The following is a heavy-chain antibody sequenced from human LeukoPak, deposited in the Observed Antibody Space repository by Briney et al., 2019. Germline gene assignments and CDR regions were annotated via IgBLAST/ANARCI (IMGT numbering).Heavy chain of an antibody. Sequence: GGSLRLSCAASGFTVSSNYMSWVRQAPGKGLEWVGFIRSKAYGGTTEYAASVKGRFTISRDDSKTIAYLQMNSLKTEDTALYYCTRDRSGYYYNWFDPWGQGTPVTVSS. J-gene: IGHJ5*02. CDR3: TRDRSGYYYNWFDP. CDR1: GFTVSSNY. CDR2: IRSKAYGGTT. V-gene: IGHV3-49*04. D-gene: IGHD3-22*01.